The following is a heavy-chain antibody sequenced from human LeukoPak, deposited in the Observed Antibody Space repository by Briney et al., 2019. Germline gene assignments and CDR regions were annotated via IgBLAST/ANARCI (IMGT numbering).Heavy chain of an antibody. D-gene: IGHD4-11*01. CDR2: ISGSSGGT. J-gene: IGHJ4*02. CDR3: AKEDDFRNHFEY. CDR1: VFTFNRYA. Sequence: PGGSLRLSYGASVFTFNRYAMIWVRQAPGKGLEWVSVISGSSGGTYYADSVKGRFIISRDNFKNTVYLQMNSLRAEDTAVYYCAKEDDFRNHFEYWGQGTLVTVSS. V-gene: IGHV3-23*01.